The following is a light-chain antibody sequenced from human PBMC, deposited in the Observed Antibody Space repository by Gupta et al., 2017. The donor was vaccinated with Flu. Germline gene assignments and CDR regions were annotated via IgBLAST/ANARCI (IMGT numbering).Light chain of an antibody. CDR2: KAS. CDR3: QQYNSYSAT. V-gene: IGKV1-5*03. CDR1: QSISSW. J-gene: IGKJ4*01. Sequence: DIQMTQSPSTLSASAGDSVTITCRASQSISSWLAWYQQKPGKAPKLLIYKASSLESGVPSRFSGSGSGTEFTLTISSLQPDDFATYYCQQYNSYSATFGGGTKVEIK.